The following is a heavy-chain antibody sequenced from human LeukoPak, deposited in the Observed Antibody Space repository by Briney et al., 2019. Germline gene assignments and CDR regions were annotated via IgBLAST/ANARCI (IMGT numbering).Heavy chain of an antibody. CDR1: GGSFSGYY. CDR2: INHSGST. D-gene: IGHD2-2*01. Sequence: SETLSLTCAVYGGSFSGYYWSWIRQPPGKGLEWIGEINHSGSTNYNPSLKSRVTISVDTSKNQFSLKLSSVTAADTAVYYCARQYCSSTSCLFDYWGQGTLATVSS. CDR3: ARQYCSSTSCLFDY. J-gene: IGHJ4*02. V-gene: IGHV4-34*01.